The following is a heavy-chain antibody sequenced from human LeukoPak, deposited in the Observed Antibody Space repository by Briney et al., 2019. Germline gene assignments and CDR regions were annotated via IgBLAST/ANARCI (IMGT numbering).Heavy chain of an antibody. CDR2: ISSSGGYT. CDR1: GFTFSSYA. Sequence: GGSLRLSCAASGFTFSSYAMSWVRQAPGKGLEWVSTISSSGGYTYYTDSVKGRFTISRDNSKNTLYLLLNSLRAEDTAVYYCAKDLREYTSSPRNAFHIWGQGTMVTVSS. J-gene: IGHJ3*02. V-gene: IGHV3-23*01. CDR3: AKDLREYTSSPRNAFHI. D-gene: IGHD6-6*01.